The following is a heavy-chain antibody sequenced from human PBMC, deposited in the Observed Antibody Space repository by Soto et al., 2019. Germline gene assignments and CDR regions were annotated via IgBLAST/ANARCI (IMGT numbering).Heavy chain of an antibody. J-gene: IGHJ4*02. CDR3: ARAGSRCISTSCTVLFDY. Sequence: SETLSLTCTVSGGSISSGDYYWSWIRQPPGKGLEWIGYIYYSGSTYYNPSLKSRVTISVDTSKNHFSLKLSSVTAADTAVYYCARAGSRCISTSCTVLFDYWGQGTLVTVSS. V-gene: IGHV4-30-4*01. CDR2: IYYSGST. CDR1: GGSISSGDYY. D-gene: IGHD2-2*01.